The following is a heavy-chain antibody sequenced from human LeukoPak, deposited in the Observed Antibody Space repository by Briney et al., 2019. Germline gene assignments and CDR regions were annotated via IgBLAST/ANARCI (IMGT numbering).Heavy chain of an antibody. CDR3: ARGRATGRSGGDY. V-gene: IGHV3-48*02. J-gene: IGHJ4*02. CDR1: GFTFSSCS. D-gene: IGHD3-9*01. CDR2: ISSGSSSI. Sequence: GGSLRLSCAASGFTFSSCSMNWVRQAPGKGLEWVSYISSGSSSIYYADSVKGRFTISRDNAENSLYLQMNSLRDEDTAVYYCARGRATGRSGGDYWGQGTLVTVSS.